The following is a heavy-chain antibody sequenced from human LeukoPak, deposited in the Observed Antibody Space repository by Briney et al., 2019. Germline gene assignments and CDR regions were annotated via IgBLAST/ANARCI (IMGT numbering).Heavy chain of an antibody. V-gene: IGHV3-23*01. CDR1: GFTFSNFG. J-gene: IGHJ6*04. Sequence: PGGSLRLSCAASGFTFSNFGMSWVRQAPGKGLEWVSGIGGSGNRTYYADSVKGRVTISRDNSKNSLYLQMNSLRAEDTAVYYCAELGITMIGGVWGKGTTVTISS. CDR2: IGGSGNRT. CDR3: AELGITMIGGV. D-gene: IGHD3-10*02.